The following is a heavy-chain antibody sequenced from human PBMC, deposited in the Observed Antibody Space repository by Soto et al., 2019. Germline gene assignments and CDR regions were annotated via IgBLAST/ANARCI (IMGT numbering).Heavy chain of an antibody. CDR2: IYYSGST. Sequence: SETLSLTCTVSGGSISSSSYYWGWIRQPPGKGLEWIGSIYYSGSTYYNPSLKSRVTISVDTSRNQFSLKVNSVTAADTAMYYCARRAVVAVTGSLDNWLDPWGQGILVTV. V-gene: IGHV4-39*07. J-gene: IGHJ5*02. D-gene: IGHD2-21*01. CDR3: ARRAVVAVTGSLDNWLDP. CDR1: GGSISSSSYY.